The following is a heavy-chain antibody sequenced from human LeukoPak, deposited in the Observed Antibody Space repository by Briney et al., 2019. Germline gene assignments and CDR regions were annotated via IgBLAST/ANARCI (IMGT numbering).Heavy chain of an antibody. V-gene: IGHV3-21*01. CDR3: ARDLYCSSTSCTDAFDI. CDR2: ISYSSSYI. J-gene: IGHJ3*02. D-gene: IGHD2-2*01. Sequence: GGSLRLSCAASGFTFSSYTMIWVRQAPGKGLEWVSSISYSSSYIYYADSVQGRFTISRDNAENSLYLQMNTLRAEDTAVYYCARDLYCSSTSCTDAFDIWGQGTMVTASS. CDR1: GFTFSSYT.